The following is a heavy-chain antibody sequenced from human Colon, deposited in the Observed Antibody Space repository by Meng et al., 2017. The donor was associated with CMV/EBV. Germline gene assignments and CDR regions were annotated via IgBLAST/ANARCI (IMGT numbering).Heavy chain of an antibody. V-gene: IGHV3-43D*03. CDR2: ISWDGGSS. D-gene: IGHD5-18*01. CDR3: AKDMGYTYGVDY. CDR1: GFTFSSYW. Sequence: GGSLRLSCAASGFTFSSYWMSWVRQAPGKGLEWVSLISWDGGSSYYADSVKGRFTISRDNSKNSLYLQMNSLRAEDTALYYCAKDMGYTYGVDYWGQGTLVTVSS. J-gene: IGHJ4*02.